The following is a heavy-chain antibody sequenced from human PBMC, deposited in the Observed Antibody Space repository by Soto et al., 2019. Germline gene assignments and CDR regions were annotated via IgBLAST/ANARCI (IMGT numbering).Heavy chain of an antibody. CDR1: GFTFSSYA. D-gene: IGHD5-18*01. CDR2: ISYDGSNK. J-gene: IGHJ4*03. V-gene: IGHV3-30-3*01. Sequence: GGSLRLSCAASGFTFSSYAMHWVRQAPGKGLEWVAVISYDGSNKYYADSVKGRFTISRDNSKNTLYLQMNSLRAEDTAVYYCARTRGYSYAPGYFDYWGQGTTVTVSS. CDR3: ARTRGYSYAPGYFDY.